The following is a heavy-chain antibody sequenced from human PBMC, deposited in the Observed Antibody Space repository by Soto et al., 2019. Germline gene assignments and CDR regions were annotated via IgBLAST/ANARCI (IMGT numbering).Heavy chain of an antibody. V-gene: IGHV1-2*02. CDR1: GYTFTGYY. CDR2: INPNSGGT. J-gene: IGHJ5*02. Sequence: DSVKVSCKASGYTFTGYYMHGVRQAPGQGLEWMGWINPNSGGTNYAQKFQGRVTMTRDTSISTAYMELSRLRSDDTAVYYCARGVEYCSSTSCYTGWFDPWGQGILVTVSS. CDR3: ARGVEYCSSTSCYTGWFDP. D-gene: IGHD2-2*02.